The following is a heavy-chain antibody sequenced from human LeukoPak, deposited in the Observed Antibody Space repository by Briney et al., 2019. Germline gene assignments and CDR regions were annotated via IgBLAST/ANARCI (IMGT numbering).Heavy chain of an antibody. D-gene: IGHD3-22*01. CDR3: ARAGTTARPYYYDSSGYYYVEDI. V-gene: IGHV3-74*01. CDR2: INSDGSST. CDR1: GFTFSSYW. Sequence: GGSLRLSCAASGFTFSSYWMHWVRQAPGKGLVWVSRINSDGSSTSYADSVKGRFTISRDNARNTLYLQMNSLRAEDTAVYYCARAGTTARPYYYDSSGYYYVEDIWGQGTMVTVSS. J-gene: IGHJ3*02.